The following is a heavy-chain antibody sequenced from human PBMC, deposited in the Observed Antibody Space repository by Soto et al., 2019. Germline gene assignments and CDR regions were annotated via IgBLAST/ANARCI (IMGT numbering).Heavy chain of an antibody. CDR1: GGTFSSYT. D-gene: IGHD3-22*01. V-gene: IGHV1-69*08. CDR2: IIPILGIA. Sequence: QVQLVQSGAEVKKPGSSVKVSCKASGGTFSSYTISWVRQAPGQGLEWMGRIIPILGIANYAQKFQGRVTITADKSTSTAYMELSSLRSEDTDVYYCARDRPLQYYYDSSGPFDPWGQGTLVTVSS. J-gene: IGHJ5*02. CDR3: ARDRPLQYYYDSSGPFDP.